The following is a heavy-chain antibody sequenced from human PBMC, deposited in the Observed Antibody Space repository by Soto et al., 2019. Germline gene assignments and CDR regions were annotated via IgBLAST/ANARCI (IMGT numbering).Heavy chain of an antibody. J-gene: IGHJ4*02. CDR1: GFMFNSAW. D-gene: IGHD1-1*01. CDR2: IKSKADGGAR. Sequence: EVQMVQSGGDLVKPGGSLRLSCVTSGFMFNSAWMSWVRQAPGKGLEWVARIKSKADGGARDYAAPVKGRFTISRDDSKNTVYLQMNSLRAEDTAVYYCVEGWNDFWGQGTLVTVSS. CDR3: VEGWNDF. V-gene: IGHV3-15*01.